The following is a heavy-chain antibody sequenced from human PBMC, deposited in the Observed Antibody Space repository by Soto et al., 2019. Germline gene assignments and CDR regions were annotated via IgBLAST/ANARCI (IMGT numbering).Heavy chain of an antibody. CDR2: IYYSGST. J-gene: IGHJ5*02. D-gene: IGHD5-12*01. CDR3: ARNNGYDWDNRWFDP. CDR1: GGSISSYY. Sequence: SETLSLTCTVSGGSISSYYWSWIRQPPGKGLEWIGYIYYSGSTNYNPSLKSRVTISVDTSKNQFSLKLSSVTAADTAVYYCARNNGYDWDNRWFDPWGQGTLVT. V-gene: IGHV4-59*01.